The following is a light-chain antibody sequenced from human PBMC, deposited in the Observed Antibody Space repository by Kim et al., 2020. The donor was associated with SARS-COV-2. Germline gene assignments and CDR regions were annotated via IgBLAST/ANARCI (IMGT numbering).Light chain of an antibody. Sequence: SYELTQPPSVSVAPGKTASIPCGGSDIGYKTVHCYRHKPGQAPVLVIQSDSDRASGIPERISGSKSANTATLTISRVEAGDEGDYYCQVWNTRDDHWVFGGGTQLTVL. CDR1: DIGYKT. J-gene: IGLJ2*01. V-gene: IGLV3-21*04. CDR2: SDS. CDR3: QVWNTRDDHWV.